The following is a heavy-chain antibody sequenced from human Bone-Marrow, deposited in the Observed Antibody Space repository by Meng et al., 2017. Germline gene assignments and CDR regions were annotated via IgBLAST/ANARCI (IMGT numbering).Heavy chain of an antibody. CDR3: ARDRYSSGWYSDY. J-gene: IGHJ4*02. V-gene: IGHV1-2*02. CDR1: GYTFTGYY. D-gene: IGHD6-19*01. CDR2: INPNSGGT. Sequence: QGERVQAGAGVKKPGASVKVSCKASGYTFTGYYMHWVRQAPGQGLEWMGWINPNSGGTNYAQKFQGRVTMTRDTSISTAYMELSRLRSDDTAVYYCARDRYSSGWYSDYWGQGTLVTVSS.